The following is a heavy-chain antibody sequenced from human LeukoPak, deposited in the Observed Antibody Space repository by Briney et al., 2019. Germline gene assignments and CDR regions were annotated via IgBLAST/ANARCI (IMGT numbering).Heavy chain of an antibody. V-gene: IGHV4-59*08. Sequence: PSETLSLTCTVSGGSIGSYYWSWIRQPPGKGLEWIGYIYYSGSTNYNPSLKSRVTISVDTSKNQFSLKLSSVTAADTAVYYCAHQQDIVATTGPIDYWGQGTLVTVSS. CDR2: IYYSGST. CDR1: GGSIGSYY. J-gene: IGHJ4*02. D-gene: IGHD5-12*01. CDR3: AHQQDIVATTGPIDY.